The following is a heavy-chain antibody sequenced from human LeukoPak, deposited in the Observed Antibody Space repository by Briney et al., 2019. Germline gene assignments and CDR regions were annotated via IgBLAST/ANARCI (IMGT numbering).Heavy chain of an antibody. V-gene: IGHV4-59*01. J-gene: IGHJ3*02. D-gene: IGHD3-9*01. CDR1: GGSISSYY. CDR2: IYYSGST. CDR3: AREAEYYDILTGYYVRAFDI. Sequence: SETLSLTCTVSGGSISSYYWSWIRQPPGKGLEWIVYIYYSGSTNYNPSLKSRVTISVDTSKNQFSLKLSSVTAADTAVYYCAREAEYYDILTGYYVRAFDIWGQGTMVTVSS.